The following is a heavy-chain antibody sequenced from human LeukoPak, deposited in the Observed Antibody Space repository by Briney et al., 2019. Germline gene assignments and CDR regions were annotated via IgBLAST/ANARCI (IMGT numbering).Heavy chain of an antibody. Sequence: GGSLRLSCAASGFTFSSYSMNWVRQAPGKGLECVSSISSSSSYIYYADSVKGRFTISRDNAKNSLYLQMNSLRAEDTAVYYCARDRPQFDGMDVWGQGTTVTVSS. V-gene: IGHV3-21*01. CDR3: ARDRPQFDGMDV. J-gene: IGHJ6*02. D-gene: IGHD3-10*01. CDR2: ISSSSSYI. CDR1: GFTFSSYS.